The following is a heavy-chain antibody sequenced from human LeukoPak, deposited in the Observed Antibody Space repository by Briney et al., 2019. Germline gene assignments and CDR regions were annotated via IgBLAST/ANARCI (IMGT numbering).Heavy chain of an antibody. Sequence: GGSLRLSCAASGFTFSDYYMSWIRQAPGKGLEWVSYISSSGSTIYYADPVKGRFTISRDNAKNSLYLQMNSLRAEDTAVYYCAREPYYDSSGYCLDYWGQGTLVTVSS. CDR1: GFTFSDYY. CDR2: ISSSGSTI. D-gene: IGHD3-22*01. V-gene: IGHV3-11*01. J-gene: IGHJ4*02. CDR3: AREPYYDSSGYCLDY.